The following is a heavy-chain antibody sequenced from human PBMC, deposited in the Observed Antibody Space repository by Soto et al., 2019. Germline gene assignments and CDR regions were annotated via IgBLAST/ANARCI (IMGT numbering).Heavy chain of an antibody. CDR3: ARGLPYYDFWSGYYPFDY. V-gene: IGHV4-34*01. CDR1: GGSFSGYY. Sequence: SETLSLTCAVYGGSFSGYYWSWIRQPPGKGLEWIGEINHSRSTNYNPSLKSRVTISVDTSKNQFSLKLSSVTAADTAVYYCARGLPYYDFWSGYYPFDYWGQGTLVTVSS. CDR2: INHSRST. J-gene: IGHJ4*02. D-gene: IGHD3-3*01.